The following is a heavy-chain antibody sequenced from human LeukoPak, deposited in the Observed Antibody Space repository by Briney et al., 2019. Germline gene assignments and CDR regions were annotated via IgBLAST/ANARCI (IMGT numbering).Heavy chain of an antibody. D-gene: IGHD5-18*01. V-gene: IGHV4-61*02. CDR2: IYTSGST. Sequence: SETLSLTCTVSGGSISSGSYYWSWIRQPAGKGLEWIGPIYTSGSTNYNPSLKSRVTISVDTSKNQFSLKLSPVTAADTAVYYCARQKWAVVTAPYYFDYWGQGTLVTVSS. CDR3: ARQKWAVVTAPYYFDY. J-gene: IGHJ4*02. CDR1: GGSISSGSYY.